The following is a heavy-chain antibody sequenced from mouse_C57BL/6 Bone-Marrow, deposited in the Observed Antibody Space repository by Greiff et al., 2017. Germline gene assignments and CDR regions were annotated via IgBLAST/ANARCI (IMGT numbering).Heavy chain of an antibody. CDR3: ARNGYYGAMDY. CDR2: IYPGGGYT. J-gene: IGHJ4*01. Sequence: QVQLQQSGAELVRPGTSVKMSCKASGYTFTNYWIGWAKQRPGHGLEWIGDIYPGGGYTNYNEKFKGKATLTADKSSRTAYMQFSSLTSEDSAIYYCARNGYYGAMDYWGQGTSVTVSS. CDR1: GYTFTNYW. D-gene: IGHD2-3*01. V-gene: IGHV1-63*01.